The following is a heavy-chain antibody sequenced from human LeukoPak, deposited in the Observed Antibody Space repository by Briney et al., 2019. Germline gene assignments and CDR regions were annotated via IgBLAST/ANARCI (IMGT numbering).Heavy chain of an antibody. CDR1: GGSFSGYY. V-gene: IGHV4-34*01. J-gene: IGHJ4*02. D-gene: IGHD7-27*01. Sequence: PSETLSLTCAVYGGSFSGYYWSWIRKPPGKGLEWIGEINHSGSTNYNPSLKSRVTISVDTSKNQFSLKLSSVTAADTAVYYCARLTGDGRPRHDYYFDYWGQGTLVTVSS. CDR3: ARLTGDGRPRHDYYFDY. CDR2: INHSGST.